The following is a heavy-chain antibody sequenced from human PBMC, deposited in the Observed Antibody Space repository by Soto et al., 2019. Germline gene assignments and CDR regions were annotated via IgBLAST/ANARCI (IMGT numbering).Heavy chain of an antibody. CDR1: GGSISSYY. V-gene: IGHV4-59*08. J-gene: IGHJ4*02. D-gene: IGHD2-15*01. CDR2: IYYSGST. Sequence: QVQLQESGPGLVKPSETLSLTCTVSGGSISSYYWSWIRQPPGKGLEWIGYIYYSGSTNYNPSLKSRVNLSVDTSKNQFSLQLSSVTAADTAVYYCARRYGGTFDYWGQGTLVTVSS. CDR3: ARRYGGTFDY.